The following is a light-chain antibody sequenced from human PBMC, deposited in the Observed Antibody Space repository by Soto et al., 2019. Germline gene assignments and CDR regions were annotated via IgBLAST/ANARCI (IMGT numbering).Light chain of an antibody. CDR1: QNVRTF. CDR2: GVS. CDR3: QLYGPSPRYT. V-gene: IGKV3-20*01. Sequence: EVVLTQSPATLSLSPGERATLSCRASQNVRTFLDWYQQKPGQAPRLLIYGVSSRATGIPDRFSGSGSGTDFTLTISRLEPEDFAVYYCQLYGPSPRYTFGQGTKLEIK. J-gene: IGKJ2*01.